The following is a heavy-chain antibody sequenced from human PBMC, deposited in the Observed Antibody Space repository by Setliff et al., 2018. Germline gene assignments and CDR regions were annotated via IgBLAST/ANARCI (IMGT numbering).Heavy chain of an antibody. CDR1: GYSFSNFW. CDR3: ARLGPTVTSWEDY. Sequence: GESLKISCKGSGYSFSNFWIGWVRQMPGKGLEWMGIIYPGDSHTRYSPSFQGQVTMSADKSINTAYLQWSNLKASDTAMYYCARLGPTVTSWEDYWGQGTLGTVS. CDR2: IYPGDSHT. J-gene: IGHJ4*02. D-gene: IGHD4-17*01. V-gene: IGHV5-51*01.